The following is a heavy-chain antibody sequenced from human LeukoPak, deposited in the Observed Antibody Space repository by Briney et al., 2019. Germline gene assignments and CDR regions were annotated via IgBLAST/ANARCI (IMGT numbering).Heavy chain of an antibody. CDR1: GDSVSSNSAA. J-gene: IGHJ4*02. CDR2: TYYRSKWYN. Sequence: SQTLSLTCAISGDSVSSNSAAWNWIRQSPSRGLEWLGRTYYRSKWYNDYAVSVKSRITINPDTSKNQFSLQLNSVTAADTAVYYCARWRGGVPWDQGIYYFDYWGQGTLVTVSS. V-gene: IGHV6-1*01. CDR3: ARWRGGVPWDQGIYYFDY. D-gene: IGHD2/OR15-2a*01.